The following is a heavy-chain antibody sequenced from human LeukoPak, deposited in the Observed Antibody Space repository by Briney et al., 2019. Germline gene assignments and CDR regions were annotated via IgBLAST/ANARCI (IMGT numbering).Heavy chain of an antibody. CDR2: INPNSGGT. J-gene: IGHJ6*03. D-gene: IGHD2-15*01. Sequence: ASVKVSCKPSGYAFTGYYIQWVRQAPRQGLEWMGWINPNSGGTNYAQKFQGRVTMTRDTSISTAYMELSSLTSDDTAVYYCARGVVAATFYYYMDVWGKGTTATVSS. V-gene: IGHV1-2*02. CDR3: ARGVVAATFYYYMDV. CDR1: GYAFTGYY.